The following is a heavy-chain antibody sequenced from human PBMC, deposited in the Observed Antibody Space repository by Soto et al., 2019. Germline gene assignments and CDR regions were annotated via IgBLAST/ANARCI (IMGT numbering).Heavy chain of an antibody. J-gene: IGHJ4*02. Sequence: SETLSLTCAVSGGSISSGGYSWSWIRQPPGKGLEWIGYIYHSGSTYYNPSLKSRVTISVDRSKNQFSLKLSSVTAEDKALYYCTTDRGIAEAVIFASWGLGTLVTVSS. CDR1: GGSISSGGYS. V-gene: IGHV4-30-2*01. CDR2: IYHSGST. CDR3: TTDRGIAEAVIFAS. D-gene: IGHD6-13*01.